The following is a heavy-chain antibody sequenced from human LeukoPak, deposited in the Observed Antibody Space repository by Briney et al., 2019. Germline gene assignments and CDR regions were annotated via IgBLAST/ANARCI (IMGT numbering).Heavy chain of an antibody. V-gene: IGHV4-39*07. CDR2: IYYSGST. J-gene: IGHJ4*02. Sequence: SETLSLTCTVSGGSISSSSYYWGWIRQPPGKGLEWIGSIYYSGSTYYNPSLKSRVTISVDTSKNQFSLKLTSVTAADTAVYYCAREEYAGDYFDYWGQGTLVTVSS. CDR1: GGSISSSSYY. D-gene: IGHD2-8*01. CDR3: AREEYAGDYFDY.